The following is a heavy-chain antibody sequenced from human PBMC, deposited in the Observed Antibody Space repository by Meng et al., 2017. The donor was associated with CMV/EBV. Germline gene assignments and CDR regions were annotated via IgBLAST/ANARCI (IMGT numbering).Heavy chain of an antibody. CDR1: GFTFSSYW. Sequence: GESLKISCAASGFTFSSYWMHWVRQAPGKGLVWVSRINSDGSSTSYADSVKGRFTISRDNPKNTLYLQMNSLRAEDTAVYYCATYSATIPVGYWGQGTLVTVSS. D-gene: IGHD2-15*01. J-gene: IGHJ4*02. V-gene: IGHV3-74*01. CDR2: INSDGSST. CDR3: ATYSATIPVGY.